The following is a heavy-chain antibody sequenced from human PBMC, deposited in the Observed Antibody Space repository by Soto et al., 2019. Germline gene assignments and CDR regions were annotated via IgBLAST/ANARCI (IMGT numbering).Heavy chain of an antibody. Sequence: QVQLVQSGAEVKEPGSSVKVSCKATGDLFNNYAFNWVRQAPGQGLEWMGRISPLFSTTNNAQKFQGRVPIGEDELTIMVYVEVSNVESEDTAMYSCAASSSLAAAGYFKFWGQGTLVTVSP. CDR3: AASSSLAAAGYFKF. V-gene: IGHV1-69*01. CDR2: ISPLFSTT. CDR1: GDLFNNYA. J-gene: IGHJ4*02. D-gene: IGHD6-13*01.